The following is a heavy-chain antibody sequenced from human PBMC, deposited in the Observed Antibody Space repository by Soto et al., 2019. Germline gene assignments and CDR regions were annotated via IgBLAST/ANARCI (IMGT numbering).Heavy chain of an antibody. CDR1: GYTFTTYG. CDR2: INTHNGNT. J-gene: IGHJ6*02. Sequence: QVQLEQSAPEVKKPGASVKVSCKASGYTFTTYGISWVRQAPGEGLEWLGWINTHNGNTNYAQNLQGRAFMTADTSTNTAYMELRSLRSDDTAIYYCTREGSAPYYYYAMDAWGQGTTVTVSS. CDR3: TREGSAPYYYYAMDA. V-gene: IGHV1-18*01. D-gene: IGHD3-10*01.